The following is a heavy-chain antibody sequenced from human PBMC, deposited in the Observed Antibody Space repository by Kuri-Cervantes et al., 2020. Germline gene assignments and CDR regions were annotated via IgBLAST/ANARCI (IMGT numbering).Heavy chain of an antibody. CDR2: IIPIFGTA. V-gene: IGHV1-69*13. CDR1: GYTFTSYD. CDR3: ARDLAVAGTIWFDP. Sequence: SVKVSCKASGYTFTSYDINWVRQATGQGLEWMGGIIPIFGTANYAQKFQGRVTITADESTSTAYMELSSLRSEDTAVYYCARDLAVAGTIWFDPWGQGTLVTVSS. J-gene: IGHJ5*02. D-gene: IGHD6-19*01.